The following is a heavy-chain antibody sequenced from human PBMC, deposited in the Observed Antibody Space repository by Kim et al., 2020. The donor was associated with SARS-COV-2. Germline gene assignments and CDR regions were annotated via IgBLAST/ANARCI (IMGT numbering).Heavy chain of an antibody. CDR3: ARRGIGLYYYGMDV. V-gene: IGHV5-51*01. D-gene: IGHD3-16*01. J-gene: IGHJ6*02. Sequence: RPCFQGQVTISADKSISTAYLQWSSLKASDTAMYYCARRGIGLYYYGMDVWGQGTTVTVSS.